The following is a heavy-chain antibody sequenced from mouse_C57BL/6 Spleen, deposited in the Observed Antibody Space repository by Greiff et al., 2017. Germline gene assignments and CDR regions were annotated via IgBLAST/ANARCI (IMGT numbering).Heavy chain of an antibody. CDR2: IDPEDGET. D-gene: IGHD2-10*01. V-gene: IGHV14-2*01. Sequence: VQLQQSGAELVKPGASVKLSCTASGFNIKDYYMHWVKQRTEQGLEWIGRIDPEDGETKYAQKFKGKATLTADTSSNTAYLQLSSLTSEDTAVYDCARSYYGNYGYFDVGGTGTTVTVSS. CDR3: ARSYYGNYGYFDV. J-gene: IGHJ1*03. CDR1: GFNIKDYY.